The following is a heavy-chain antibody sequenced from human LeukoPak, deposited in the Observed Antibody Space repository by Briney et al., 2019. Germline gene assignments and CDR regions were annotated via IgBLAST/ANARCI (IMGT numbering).Heavy chain of an antibody. CDR2: IYSGGST. V-gene: IGHV3-53*01. Sequence: PGGSLRLSCAASGFTVSSNYMSWVRQAPGKGLEWVSVIYSGGSTYYADSVKGRFTISRDNSKNTLYLQMNSLRAEDTAVYYCARDIAAAGTELFDYWGQGTLVTVSS. CDR1: GFTVSSNY. D-gene: IGHD6-13*01. J-gene: IGHJ4*02. CDR3: ARDIAAAGTELFDY.